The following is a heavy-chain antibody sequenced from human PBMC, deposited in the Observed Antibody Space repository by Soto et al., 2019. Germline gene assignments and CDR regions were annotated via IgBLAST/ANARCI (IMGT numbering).Heavy chain of an antibody. CDR2: ISGGGGGST. V-gene: IGHV3-23*01. CDR3: AKYLPIFTMMLASTH. D-gene: IGHD3-22*01. CDR1: GFTFSSYA. J-gene: IGHJ1*01. Sequence: TGGAVRVSCGASGFTFSSYAMNWVRQAPGKGLEWVSAISGGGGGSTSYADSVKGRFTISRDNSKNTLYLQMNSLRAEDPAVSFCAKYLPIFTMMLASTHWGQGTLVPVSP.